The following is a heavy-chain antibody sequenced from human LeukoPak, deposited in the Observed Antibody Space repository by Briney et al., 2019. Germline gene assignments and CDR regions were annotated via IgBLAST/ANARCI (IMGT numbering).Heavy chain of an antibody. J-gene: IGHJ4*02. CDR2: IYSDDGT. V-gene: IGHV3-53*01. D-gene: IGHD6-19*01. Sequence: GGSLRLSCVASGFTVGNSYMSWVRQAPGKGLEWVSVIYSDDGTFYSDSVKGRFTISRDYSKSTLYLQMNSLRADDTAVYYCARDSNGPAFWGQGTLVTVSS. CDR3: ARDSNGPAF. CDR1: GFTVGNSY.